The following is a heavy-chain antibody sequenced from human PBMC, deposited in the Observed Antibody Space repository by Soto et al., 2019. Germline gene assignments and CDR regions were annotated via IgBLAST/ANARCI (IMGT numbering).Heavy chain of an antibody. V-gene: IGHV1-18*01. CDR3: AREGVAPYYYYGMDV. CDR2: ISTYNGDT. CDR1: GYTFSDYG. Sequence: ASVKVSCKASGYTFSDYGIVWVRQAPGQGLEWMGWISTYNGDTNYAQTFQGRVTMTTDTSTSTVYMELRSLRSDDTAVYYCAREGVAPYYYYGMDVWGQGAPVTVSS. J-gene: IGHJ6*02. D-gene: IGHD5-12*01.